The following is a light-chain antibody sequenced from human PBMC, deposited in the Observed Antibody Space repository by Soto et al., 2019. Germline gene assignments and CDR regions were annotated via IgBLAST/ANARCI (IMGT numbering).Light chain of an antibody. Sequence: RVTQSPSSLSASIGDRVTIACQASRGIGTHLNWYQQKPGKAPKLLIYHASSLDTGVPPRFSGSGSGTHFTFTISRLEPEDIATYYCQQYNDLLLTFGGGTKVEIK. CDR3: QQYNDLLLT. CDR1: RGIGTH. V-gene: IGKV1-33*01. J-gene: IGKJ4*01. CDR2: HAS.